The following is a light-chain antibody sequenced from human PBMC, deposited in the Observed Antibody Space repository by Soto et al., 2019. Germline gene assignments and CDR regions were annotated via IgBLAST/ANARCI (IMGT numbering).Light chain of an antibody. Sequence: QSVLTQPASVSRSPGQSITISCTGTSSDVGGYNYVSWYQQHPGKAPKFMIYDVSNRPSGVSNRFSGSKSGNTASLTISGLQAEDEADYYCTSYTTSNTVVFGGGTKLTVL. V-gene: IGLV2-14*03. CDR3: TSYTTSNTVV. J-gene: IGLJ3*02. CDR1: SSDVGGYNY. CDR2: DVS.